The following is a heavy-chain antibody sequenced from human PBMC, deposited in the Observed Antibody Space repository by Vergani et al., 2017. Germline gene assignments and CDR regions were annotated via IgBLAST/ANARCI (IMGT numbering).Heavy chain of an antibody. CDR3: ARENGDYVGAFDI. V-gene: IGHV3-48*01. Sequence: EVQLLESGGGLVQPGGSLRLSCAASGFTFSSYSMNWVRQAPGKGLEWVSYISSSSSTIYYADSVKGRFTISRDNAKNSLYLQMNSLRAEDTAVYYCARENGDYVGAFDIWGQGTMVTVSS. CDR2: ISSSSSTI. CDR1: GFTFSSYS. D-gene: IGHD4-17*01. J-gene: IGHJ3*02.